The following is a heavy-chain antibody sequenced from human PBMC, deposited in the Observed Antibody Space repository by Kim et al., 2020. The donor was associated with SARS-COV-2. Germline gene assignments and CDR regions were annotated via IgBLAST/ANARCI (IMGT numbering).Heavy chain of an antibody. CDR3: AKEPGYSGYVYYMDA. D-gene: IGHD5-12*01. V-gene: IGHV3-30*02. J-gene: IGHJ6*03. Sequence: DAVKGRFTITRDNSKSTLYLQMSSLRAEDTAVYYCAKEPGYSGYVYYMDAWGEGTTVTVSS.